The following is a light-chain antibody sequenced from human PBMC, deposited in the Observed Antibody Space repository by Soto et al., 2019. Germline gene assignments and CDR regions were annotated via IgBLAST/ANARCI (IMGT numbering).Light chain of an antibody. CDR1: SSNIGAGYD. J-gene: IGLJ3*02. Sequence: QSVLTQPPSVSGAPGQKVTISCTGSSSNIGAGYDVYWYQQLPGTAPKLLIYRNINRPSGVPDRFSGSKSGTSASLAITGLQAEDEADYYCQSYDGSLSGWGVFGVGTKLTVL. CDR2: RNI. V-gene: IGLV1-40*01. CDR3: QSYDGSLSGWGV.